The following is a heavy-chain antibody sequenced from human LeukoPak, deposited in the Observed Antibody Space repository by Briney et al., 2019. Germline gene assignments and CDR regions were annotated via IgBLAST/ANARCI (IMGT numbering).Heavy chain of an antibody. CDR1: GFTFSNYG. Sequence: GGSLRLSCAASGFTFSNYGMSWVRQAPGKGLEWVSAISGSGGSTYYADSVKGRFTISRDNSKNTLYLQMNSLRAEDTAVYYCAKDGNSGYDYYWGQGTLVTVSS. V-gene: IGHV3-23*01. D-gene: IGHD5-12*01. J-gene: IGHJ4*02. CDR3: AKDGNSGYDYY. CDR2: ISGSGGST.